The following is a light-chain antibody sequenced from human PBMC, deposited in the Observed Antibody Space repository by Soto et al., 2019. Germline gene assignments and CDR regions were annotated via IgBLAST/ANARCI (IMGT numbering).Light chain of an antibody. J-gene: IGKJ4*01. CDR1: QSVSNSY. V-gene: IGKV3-20*01. CDR3: QQSYSTPLT. CDR2: GAS. Sequence: EIVLTQSPGTLSLSPGERATLSCRASQSVSNSYLAWYQQKPGQAPRLLIFGASNRATGIPDRFSGSGSGTDFTLTISSLQPEDFATYYCQQSYSTPLTFGGGTKVEIK.